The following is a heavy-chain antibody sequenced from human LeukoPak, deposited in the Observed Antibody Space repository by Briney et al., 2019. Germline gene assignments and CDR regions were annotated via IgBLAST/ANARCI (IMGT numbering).Heavy chain of an antibody. CDR1: GGSISSYY. Sequence: PSETLSLTCTVSGGSISSYYWSWIRQPAGKGLEWIGRIYTSGSTNYNPSLKSRVTISVDTSKNQFSLKLSSVTAADTAVYYCARHVWFGELLGAFDIWGQGTMVTVSS. V-gene: IGHV4-4*07. CDR3: ARHVWFGELLGAFDI. CDR2: IYTSGST. D-gene: IGHD3-10*01. J-gene: IGHJ3*02.